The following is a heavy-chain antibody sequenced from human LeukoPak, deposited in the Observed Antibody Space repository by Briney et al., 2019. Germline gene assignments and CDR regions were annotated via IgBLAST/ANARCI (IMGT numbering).Heavy chain of an antibody. CDR3: AKGRDSHYYYYGMDV. D-gene: IGHD2-15*01. Sequence: GRSLRLSCAASGFTFDDYAMHWVRQAPGKGLEWVSGISWNSGSIGYADSVKGRFTISRDNAKNSLYLQMNSLRAEDTALYYCAKGRDSHYYYYGMDVWGQGTTVTVSS. CDR1: GFTFDDYA. J-gene: IGHJ6*02. V-gene: IGHV3-9*01. CDR2: ISWNSGSI.